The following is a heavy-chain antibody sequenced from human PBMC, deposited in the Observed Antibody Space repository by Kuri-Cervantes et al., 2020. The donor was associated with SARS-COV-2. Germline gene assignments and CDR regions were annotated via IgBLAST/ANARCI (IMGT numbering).Heavy chain of an antibody. Sequence: GESLKISCAASGFTFSGHWRHWVRQAPGKGLVWVSRINPDGSYTNNADSVKGRFTLSRDNAKNMLFLQMNSLGAEDAAVYYCVRDGDHWNFDYWGQGTLVTVSS. V-gene: IGHV3-74*01. J-gene: IGHJ4*02. CDR2: INPDGSYT. CDR1: GFTFSGHW. CDR3: VRDGDHWNFDY. D-gene: IGHD1-1*01.